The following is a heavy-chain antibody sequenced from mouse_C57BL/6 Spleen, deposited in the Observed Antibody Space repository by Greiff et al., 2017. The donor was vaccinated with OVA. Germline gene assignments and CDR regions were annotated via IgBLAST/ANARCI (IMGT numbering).Heavy chain of an antibody. CDR1: GYAFSSYW. CDR3: ARSPSGYFDV. V-gene: IGHV14-2*01. CDR2: IDPEDGET. Sequence: EVQLQESGAELVKPGASVKISCKASGYAFSSYWMNWVKQRPGKGLEWIGRIDPEDGETKYAPKFQGKATITADTSSNTAYLQLSSLTSEDTAVYYCARSPSGYFDVWGTGTTVTVSS. J-gene: IGHJ1*03.